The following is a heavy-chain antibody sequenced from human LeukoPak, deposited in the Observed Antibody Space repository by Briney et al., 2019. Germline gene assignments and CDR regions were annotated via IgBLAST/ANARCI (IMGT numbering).Heavy chain of an antibody. V-gene: IGHV4-61*02. CDR3: ARGIYTTELGY. Sequence: SETLSLTCTVSGGSISSGSYYWSWIWQPAGKGLEWIGRIYTSGSTNYNPSLKSRVTISVDTSKNQFSLKLSSVTAADTAVYYCARGIYTTELGYWGQGTLVTVSS. CDR2: IYTSGST. CDR1: GGSISSGSYY. D-gene: IGHD3-10*01. J-gene: IGHJ4*02.